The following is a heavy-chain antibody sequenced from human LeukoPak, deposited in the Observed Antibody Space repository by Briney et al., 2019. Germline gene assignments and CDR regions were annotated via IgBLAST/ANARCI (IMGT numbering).Heavy chain of an antibody. Sequence: SETLSLTCTVSGGSISSYYWSWIRQPPGKGLEWIGYIYDSGSTNYNPSLKSRVTISVDTSKNQFSLKLSSVTAADTAVYYCASSSGIRHLGYWSQGTLVTVSS. D-gene: IGHD3-10*01. J-gene: IGHJ4*02. V-gene: IGHV4-59*01. CDR2: IYDSGST. CDR3: ASSSGIRHLGY. CDR1: GGSISSYY.